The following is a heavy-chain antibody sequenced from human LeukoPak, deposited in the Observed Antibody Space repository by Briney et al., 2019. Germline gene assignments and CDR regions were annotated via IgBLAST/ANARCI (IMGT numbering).Heavy chain of an antibody. Sequence: GGSLRLSCAASGFTFSSYEFNWVRQVPGKGLEWVSYISSSGNTIYYADSVKGRFTVSRDNAKNSLFLQMNGLRAEDTAIYYCARERIYGDYFDYWGQGALVTVCS. CDR3: ARERIYGDYFDY. D-gene: IGHD4-17*01. CDR2: ISSSGNTI. V-gene: IGHV3-48*03. CDR1: GFTFSSYE. J-gene: IGHJ4*02.